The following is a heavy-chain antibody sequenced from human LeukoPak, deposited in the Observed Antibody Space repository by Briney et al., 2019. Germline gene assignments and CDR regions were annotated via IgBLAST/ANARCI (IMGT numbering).Heavy chain of an antibody. CDR3: ARGGLAVTTLIFSY. D-gene: IGHD4-4*01. Sequence: SETLSLTCAVYGGSFSGYYWRWIRQPPGKGLEWTGEINHSGSTNYNPSLKSRVTISVDTSKNQFSLKLSSVTAADTAVYYCARGGLAVTTLIFSYWGQGTLVTVSS. CDR2: INHSGST. V-gene: IGHV4-34*01. CDR1: GGSFSGYY. J-gene: IGHJ4*02.